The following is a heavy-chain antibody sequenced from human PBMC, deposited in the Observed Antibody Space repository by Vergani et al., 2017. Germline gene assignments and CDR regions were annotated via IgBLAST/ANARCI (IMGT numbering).Heavy chain of an antibody. CDR1: GYSFTSYW. CDR2: INPGDSDT. CDR3: ARRQGLATVTTNDAFDI. V-gene: IGHV5-51*01. Sequence: EVQLVQSGAEVKKPGESLKISCKGSGYSFTSYWNGWVRQMPGKGLEWMGIINPGDSDTRYSPSFQGQVTISADKSISTAYLQWSSLKASDTAMYYCARRQGLATVTTNDAFDIWGQGTMVTVSS. J-gene: IGHJ3*02. D-gene: IGHD4-17*01.